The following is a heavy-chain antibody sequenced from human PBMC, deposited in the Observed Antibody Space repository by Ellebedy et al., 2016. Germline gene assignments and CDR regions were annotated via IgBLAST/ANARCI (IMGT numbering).Heavy chain of an antibody. CDR1: GGSISSSSYY. CDR3: AREDSSGYFDAFDF. Sequence: SETLSLXXTISGGSISSSSYYWCWNRQPPGKGLEWIGSIYYSGTTYYNPSLKSRVTISVDTSKNQFSLKLSSVTAADTAVYYCAREDSSGYFDAFDFWGQGTMVTVSS. D-gene: IGHD3-22*01. CDR2: IYYSGTT. J-gene: IGHJ3*01. V-gene: IGHV4-39*07.